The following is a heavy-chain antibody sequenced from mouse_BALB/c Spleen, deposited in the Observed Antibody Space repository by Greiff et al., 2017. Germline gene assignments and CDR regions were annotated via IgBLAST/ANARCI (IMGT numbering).Heavy chain of an antibody. Sequence: EVQLVESGGGLVQPGGSMKLSCVASGFTFSNYWMNWVRQSPEKGLEWVAEIRLKSNNYATHYAESVKGRFTISRDDSKSSVYLQMNNLRAEDTGIYSGTRHYYGDWYFDVWGAGTTVTVSS. CDR1: GFTFSNYW. V-gene: IGHV6-6*02. D-gene: IGHD1-2*01. CDR2: IRLKSNNYAT. J-gene: IGHJ1*01. CDR3: TRHYYGDWYFDV.